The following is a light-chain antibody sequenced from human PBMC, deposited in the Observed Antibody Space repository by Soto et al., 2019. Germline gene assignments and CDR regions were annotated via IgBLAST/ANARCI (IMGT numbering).Light chain of an antibody. CDR2: LAS. CDR1: QSISNY. Sequence: DIQMTQSPSSLSASVGDRVSLTCRASQSISNYVNWYQQKPGKAPKLLIYLASTLESGVPSRFSGSGSGTEFTLTISSLQPDDFATYYCQQYNSSPTFGQGTKVEIK. V-gene: IGKV1-5*01. CDR3: QQYNSSPT. J-gene: IGKJ1*01.